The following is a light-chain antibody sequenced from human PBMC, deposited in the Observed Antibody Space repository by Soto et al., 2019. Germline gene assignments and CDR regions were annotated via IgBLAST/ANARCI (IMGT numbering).Light chain of an antibody. CDR1: QSISSW. CDR2: DAS. CDR3: QQYNSYWT. V-gene: IGKV1-5*01. J-gene: IGKJ1*01. Sequence: DVQMTQSTSTLSASVGDRVTITCRASQSISSWLAWYQQKPGKAPKLLIYDASSLESGVPSRFSGSGSGTEFILTISSLQPDDLATYYCQQYNSYWTFGQGTKVDIK.